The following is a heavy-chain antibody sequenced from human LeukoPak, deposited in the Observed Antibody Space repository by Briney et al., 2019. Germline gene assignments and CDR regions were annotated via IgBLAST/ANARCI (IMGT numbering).Heavy chain of an antibody. CDR2: INPNSGGT. J-gene: IGHJ4*02. CDR1: GYTFTGYY. V-gene: IGHV1-2*02. D-gene: IGHD3-22*01. Sequence: ASVKVSCKASGYTFTGYYMHWVRQAPGQGLEWMGWINPNSGGTNYAQKFQGRVTMTRDTSISTAYMELSRLRSEDTAVYYCARQYDSSGYYYYYWGQGTLVTVSS. CDR3: ARQYDSSGYYYYY.